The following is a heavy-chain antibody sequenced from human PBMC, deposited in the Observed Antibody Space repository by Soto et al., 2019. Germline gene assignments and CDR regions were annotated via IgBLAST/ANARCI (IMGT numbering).Heavy chain of an antibody. CDR1: GFTSSDSW. V-gene: IGHV3-7*01. CDR3: VRGGSNYAS. D-gene: IGHD4-4*01. J-gene: IGHJ5*02. CDR2: IKPDESEK. Sequence: EVHLVESGGGLVQPGGSLRLYCTASGFTSSDSWMTWVRQAPGKGLEWVARIKPDESEKKYADSVKGRFSISRDNAKNSMYLQMDSLRGEDTAVYYCVRGGSNYASWGQGTLVTVSS.